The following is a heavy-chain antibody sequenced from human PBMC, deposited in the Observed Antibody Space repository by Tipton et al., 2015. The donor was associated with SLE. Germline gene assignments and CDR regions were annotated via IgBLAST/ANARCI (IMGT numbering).Heavy chain of an antibody. D-gene: IGHD3-9*01. Sequence: GLVKPSETLSLTCTVSGGSISTYYWSWIRQPPGKGLEWIGYISDSGSTDYNPSLKSRVTMSVDTSKNQFSLKLRSVTAADTAVYYCARQFDYTGFAHWYFDLWGRGTLVTVSS. CDR1: GGSISTYY. CDR2: ISDSGST. V-gene: IGHV4-59*08. CDR3: ARQFDYTGFAHWYFDL. J-gene: IGHJ2*01.